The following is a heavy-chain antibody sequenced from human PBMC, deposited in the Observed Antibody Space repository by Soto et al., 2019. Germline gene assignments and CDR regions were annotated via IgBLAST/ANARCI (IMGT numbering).Heavy chain of an antibody. V-gene: IGHV4-34*01. CDR3: ARGIAVAGNYYYYGMDV. J-gene: IGHJ6*02. CDR1: GGSFSGYY. Sequence: SETLSLTCAVYGGSFSGYYWSWIRQPPGKGLEWIGEINHSGSTNYNPSLKSRVTISVDTSKNQFSLKLSSVTAADTAVYYCARGIAVAGNYYYYGMDVWGQGTTVTGSS. CDR2: INHSGST. D-gene: IGHD6-19*01.